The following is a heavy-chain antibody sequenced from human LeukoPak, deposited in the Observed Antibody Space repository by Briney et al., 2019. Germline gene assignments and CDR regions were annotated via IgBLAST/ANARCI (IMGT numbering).Heavy chain of an antibody. CDR1: GYTFSSYG. V-gene: IGHV1-18*01. CDR2: ISAYNGNT. Sequence: ASVKVSCKASGYTFSSYGISWVRQAPGQGLEWMGWISAYNGNTDYAQILQGRVTMTTDTSTSTAYMELRRLRSDDTAVYYCARKYSGSYGGEYYFDYWGQGTLVTVSS. CDR3: ARKYSGSYGGEYYFDY. J-gene: IGHJ4*02. D-gene: IGHD1-26*01.